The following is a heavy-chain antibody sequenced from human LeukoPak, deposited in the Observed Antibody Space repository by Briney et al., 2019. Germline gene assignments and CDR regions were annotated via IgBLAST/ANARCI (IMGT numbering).Heavy chain of an antibody. CDR1: GFTFSSYG. V-gene: IGHV3-30*02. D-gene: IGHD5-12*01. J-gene: IGHJ4*02. CDR3: ARELRGIYYIAY. Sequence: GGSLRLSCAASGFTFSSYGMHWVRQAPGEGLEWVAYIGYDGSKKYYSDSVKGRFTISRDNSKNTVHLQMNSLRAADTALYFCARELRGIYYIAYWGQGTLVTVSS. CDR2: IGYDGSKK.